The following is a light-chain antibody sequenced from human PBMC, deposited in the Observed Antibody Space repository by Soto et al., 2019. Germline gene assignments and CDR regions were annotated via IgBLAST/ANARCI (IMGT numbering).Light chain of an antibody. CDR3: LLSYSAIGV. Sequence: QTVVTQEPSLTVSPGGTVTLTCGSSTGAVTSGHYPYWFQQKPGQAPRTLIFDTSNKHSYTPARFSGSLLGGKAALTLSGAQPEDEADYYGLLSYSAIGVFGGGTQLTVL. J-gene: IGLJ2*01. CDR2: DTS. CDR1: TGAVTSGHY. V-gene: IGLV7-46*01.